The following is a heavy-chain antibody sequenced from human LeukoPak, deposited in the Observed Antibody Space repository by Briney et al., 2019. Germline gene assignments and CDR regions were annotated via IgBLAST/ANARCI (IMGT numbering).Heavy chain of an antibody. Sequence: PGGSLRLSCAASEFTFDDYAMHWVRQAPGKGLEWVSGISWNSGSIGYADSVKGRFTISRDNAKNSLYLQMNSLRAEDTALYYCAKDTGSRPDAEYFQHWGQGTLVTVSS. CDR2: ISWNSGSI. CDR3: AKDTGSRPDAEYFQH. V-gene: IGHV3-9*01. J-gene: IGHJ1*01. CDR1: EFTFDDYA.